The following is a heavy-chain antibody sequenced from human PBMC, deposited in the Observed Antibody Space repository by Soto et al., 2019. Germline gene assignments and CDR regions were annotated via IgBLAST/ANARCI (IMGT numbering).Heavy chain of an antibody. Sequence: SSETLSLTCAVYGGSFSGYYWSWIRQPPGKGLEWIGEINHSGSTNYNPSLKSRVTISVDTSKNQFSLKLSSVTAADTAVYYCARGRDFWSGYYLDYWGQGTQVTVSS. CDR1: GGSFSGYY. CDR2: INHSGST. D-gene: IGHD3-3*01. J-gene: IGHJ4*02. V-gene: IGHV4-34*01. CDR3: ARGRDFWSGYYLDY.